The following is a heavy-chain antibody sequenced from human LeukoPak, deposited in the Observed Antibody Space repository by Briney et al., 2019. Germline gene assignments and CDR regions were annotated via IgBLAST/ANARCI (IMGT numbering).Heavy chain of an antibody. J-gene: IGHJ4*02. D-gene: IGHD3-3*01. CDR3: ASRYYDFWSGYRSGFDY. CDR2: LYYSGRP. Sequence: PSETLSLTCTVSGGSISSGDYYWSWIRQPPGKGLEWIGYLYYSGRPYYNPSLKSRVTISVDTSKNQFSLKLSSVTAADTDVYYCASRYYDFWSGYRSGFDYWGQGTLVTVSS. V-gene: IGHV4-30-4*02. CDR1: GGSISSGDYY.